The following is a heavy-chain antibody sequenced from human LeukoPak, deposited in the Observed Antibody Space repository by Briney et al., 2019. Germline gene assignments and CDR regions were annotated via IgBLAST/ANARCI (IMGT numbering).Heavy chain of an antibody. Sequence: ASVKVSCKPSGYDFSIYTLNWVRQVPGQGPERMGWMNTYTGKATYAQDFRGRFVFSFDSSVSTAYLEITSLKAADTAVYYCAREEGGLDVWGQGTTVIVSS. CDR1: GYDFSIYT. CDR3: AREEGGLDV. CDR2: MNTYTGKA. J-gene: IGHJ6*02. V-gene: IGHV7-4-1*02.